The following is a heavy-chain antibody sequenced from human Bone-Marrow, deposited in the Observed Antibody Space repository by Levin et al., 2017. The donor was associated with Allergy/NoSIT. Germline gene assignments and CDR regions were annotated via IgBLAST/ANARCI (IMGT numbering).Heavy chain of an antibody. D-gene: IGHD4-11*01. J-gene: IGHJ5*01. CDR1: GFSFGNFA. V-gene: IGHV3-23*01. CDR2: ITMSGAST. Sequence: PGGSLRLSCAASGFSFGNFAMGWVRQTPGKGLQWVSTITMSGASTFYADSVKGRFTISRDNSKKTLFLQINSLRADDTAVYYCAKDPSYSDSIRWFDSWGQGTLVTVSS. CDR3: AKDPSYSDSIRWFDS.